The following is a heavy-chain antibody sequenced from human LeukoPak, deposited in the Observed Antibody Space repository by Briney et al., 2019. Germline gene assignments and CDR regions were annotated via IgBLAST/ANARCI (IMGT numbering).Heavy chain of an antibody. J-gene: IGHJ4*02. CDR1: GFTFSSYA. CDR3: AWAPIWSGYYTIDY. D-gene: IGHD3-3*01. V-gene: IGHV3-30-3*01. Sequence: GGSLRLSCAASGFTFSSYAMHWVRQAPGEGLEWVAVISYDGSNKYYADSVKGRFTISRDNSKNTLYLQMNSLRDEDTAVYFCAWAPIWSGYYTIDYWGQGTLVTVSS. CDR2: ISYDGSNK.